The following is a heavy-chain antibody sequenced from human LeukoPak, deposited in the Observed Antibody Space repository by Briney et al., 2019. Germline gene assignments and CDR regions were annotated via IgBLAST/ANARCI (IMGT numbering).Heavy chain of an antibody. CDR3: AKDRTGYSSTWFGE. CDR1: RFTFSSYG. CDR2: ISYDGTAK. V-gene: IGHV3-30*18. Sequence: GGSLRLSCAASRFTFSSYGIHWVRQAPGKGLEWVAVISYDGTAKYYADSVKGRFTISRDNSNNTLYLHMNSLRTEDTALYYCAKDRTGYSSTWFGERGQGTLVTVSS. J-gene: IGHJ4*02. D-gene: IGHD6-13*01.